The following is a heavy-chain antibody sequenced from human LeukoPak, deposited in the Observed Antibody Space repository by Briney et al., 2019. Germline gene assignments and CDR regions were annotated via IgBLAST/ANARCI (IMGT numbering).Heavy chain of an antibody. CDR3: ARAVVEVQFDY. J-gene: IGHJ4*02. CDR2: ISAYNGNT. V-gene: IGHV1-18*01. D-gene: IGHD3-22*01. CDR1: GYTFTSYG. Sequence: ASVKVSCKASGYTFTSYGISWVRQPPGQGLEWIGWISAYNGNTNYAQKLQGRVTMTTDTSTSTAYMELRSLRSDDTAVYYCARAVVEVQFDYWGQGTLVTVSS.